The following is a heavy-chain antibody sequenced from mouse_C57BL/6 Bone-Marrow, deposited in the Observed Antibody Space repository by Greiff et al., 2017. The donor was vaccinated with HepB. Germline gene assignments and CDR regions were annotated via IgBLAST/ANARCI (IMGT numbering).Heavy chain of an antibody. CDR2: INPGSGGT. D-gene: IGHD3-1*01. CDR1: GYAFTNYL. J-gene: IGHJ4*01. V-gene: IGHV1-54*01. CDR3: ASRGAMDY. Sequence: VQLQQSGAELVRPGTSVKVSCKASGYAFTNYLIEWVKQRPGQGLEWIGVINPGSGGTNYNEKFKGKATLTADKSSSTAYMQLSSLTSEDSAVSFCASRGAMDYWGQGTSVTVSS.